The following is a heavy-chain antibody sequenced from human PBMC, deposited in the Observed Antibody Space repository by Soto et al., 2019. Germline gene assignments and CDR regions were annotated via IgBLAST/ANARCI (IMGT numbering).Heavy chain of an antibody. Sequence: WASVKVSCKASGYTFTTYDINWVRQAAGQGLEWMGWMSPDSGTTGYAQKFQGRVTMTRDTSITTAYLELTSLKSEDTAVYYCSRGPPTPVVQIDVRRGANCFDTWGQGTLVTVSS. CDR2: MSPDSGTT. J-gene: IGHJ5*02. D-gene: IGHD3-10*02. CDR1: GYTFTTYD. CDR3: SRGPPTPVVQIDVRRGANCFDT. V-gene: IGHV1-8*01.